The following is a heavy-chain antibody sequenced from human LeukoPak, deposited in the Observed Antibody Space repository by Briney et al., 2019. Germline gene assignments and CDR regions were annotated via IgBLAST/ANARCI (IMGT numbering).Heavy chain of an antibody. Sequence: ASVKVSCKASGYTFTSYAMHWVRQAPGQRLEWMGWINAGNGNTKYSQKFQGRVTTTRDTSASTAYMELSSLRSEDTAVYYCARDRWAVTTGFDYWGQGTLVTVSS. CDR2: INAGNGNT. D-gene: IGHD4-17*01. CDR1: GYTFTSYA. CDR3: ARDRWAVTTGFDY. J-gene: IGHJ4*02. V-gene: IGHV1-3*01.